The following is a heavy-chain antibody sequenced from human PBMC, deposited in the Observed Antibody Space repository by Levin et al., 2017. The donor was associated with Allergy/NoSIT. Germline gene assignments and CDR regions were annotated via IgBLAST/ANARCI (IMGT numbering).Heavy chain of an antibody. CDR2: INHSGST. D-gene: IGHD3-10*01. CDR1: GGSFSGYY. V-gene: IGHV4-34*01. CDR3: AREVRGSGSYYFLYYDYGMDV. J-gene: IGHJ6*02. Sequence: SETLSLTCAVYGGSFSGYYWSWIRQPPGKGLEWIGEINHSGSTNYNPSLKSRVTISVDTSKNQFSLKLSSVTAADTAVYYCAREVRGSGSYYFLYYDYGMDVWGQGTTVTVSS.